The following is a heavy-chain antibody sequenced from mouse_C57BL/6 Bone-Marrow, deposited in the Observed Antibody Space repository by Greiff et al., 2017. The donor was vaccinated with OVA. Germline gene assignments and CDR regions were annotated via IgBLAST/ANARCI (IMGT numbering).Heavy chain of an antibody. CDR1: GYSITSGYD. CDR2: ISYSGST. J-gene: IGHJ3*01. V-gene: IGHV3-1*01. D-gene: IGHD2-1*01. CDR3: AREGNYEGFAY. Sequence: EVQLQESGPGMVKPSQSLSLTCTVTGYSITSGYDWHWIRHFPGNKLEWMGYISYSGSTNYNPSLKSRISITHDTSKNHFFLKLNSVTTEDTATYYCAREGNYEGFAYWGQGTLVTVSA.